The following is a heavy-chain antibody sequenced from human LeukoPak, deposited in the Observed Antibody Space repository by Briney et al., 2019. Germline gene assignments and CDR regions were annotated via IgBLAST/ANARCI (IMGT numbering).Heavy chain of an antibody. J-gene: IGHJ3*02. CDR1: GFTFSTHS. CDR3: TKERPGRDGYNHAFDI. Sequence: GGSLRLSCAASGFTFSTHSMNWVRQAPGKGLEWVSYIISSGSTINYADSVKGRFTISRDNAKNSLFLQMDDLRDEDTAVYYCTKERPGRDGYNHAFDIWGQGTMVTVSS. D-gene: IGHD5-24*01. V-gene: IGHV3-48*02. CDR2: IISSGSTI.